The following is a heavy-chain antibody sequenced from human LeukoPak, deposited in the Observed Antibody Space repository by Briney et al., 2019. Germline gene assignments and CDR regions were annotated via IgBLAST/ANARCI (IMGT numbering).Heavy chain of an antibody. CDR2: IYSGGST. CDR3: AKDRGFGESLYYFDY. D-gene: IGHD3-10*01. J-gene: IGHJ4*02. CDR1: GFTVSSNY. Sequence: GGSLRLSCAASGFTVSSNYLSWVRQAPGKGLEWVSVIYSGGSTYYADSVKGRFTISRDNSKNTLYLQMKSLRAEDTAVYYCAKDRGFGESLYYFDYWGQGTLVTVSS. V-gene: IGHV3-66*01.